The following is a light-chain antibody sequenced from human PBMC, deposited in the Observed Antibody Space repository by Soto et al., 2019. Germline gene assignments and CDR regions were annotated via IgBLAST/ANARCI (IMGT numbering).Light chain of an antibody. CDR3: QQYNSYPRT. Sequence: DIQMTQSPSTLSASVGDRVTITCRASQSIRSWLAWYQQKPGKAPKLLIYDASSLQSGVPSRFSGSGSGTEFTLTISSLQPDDFATYYCQQYNSYPRTFGQGTKVDIK. V-gene: IGKV1-5*01. CDR2: DAS. J-gene: IGKJ1*01. CDR1: QSIRSW.